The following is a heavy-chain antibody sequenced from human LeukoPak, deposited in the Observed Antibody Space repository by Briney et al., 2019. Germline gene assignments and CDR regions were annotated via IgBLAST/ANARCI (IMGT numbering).Heavy chain of an antibody. Sequence: GGSLRLSCAASGFTFSSYSMNWVRQAPGKGLEWVSSISSSSSYIYYADSVKGRFTISRDNAKNSLYLQMNSLRAEDTAVYYCARSRGYDHYDYYMDVWGKGTTVTVSS. CDR1: GFTFSSYS. J-gene: IGHJ6*03. CDR3: ARSRGYDHYDYYMDV. V-gene: IGHV3-21*01. CDR2: ISSSSSYI. D-gene: IGHD5-12*01.